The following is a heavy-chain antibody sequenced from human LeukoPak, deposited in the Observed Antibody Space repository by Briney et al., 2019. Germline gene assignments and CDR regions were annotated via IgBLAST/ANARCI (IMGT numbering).Heavy chain of an antibody. J-gene: IGHJ4*02. V-gene: IGHV7-4-1*02. CDR1: GYTFTSYA. CDR3: AREFWWSSSWTFDY. D-gene: IGHD2-21*01. Sequence: ASVKVSCKASGYTFTSYAMHWVRQAPGQGLEWMGWINTNTGNPTYAQGFTGRFVFSLDTSVSPAYLQISSLKAEDTAVYYCAREFWWSSSWTFDYWGQGTLVTVSS. CDR2: INTNTGNP.